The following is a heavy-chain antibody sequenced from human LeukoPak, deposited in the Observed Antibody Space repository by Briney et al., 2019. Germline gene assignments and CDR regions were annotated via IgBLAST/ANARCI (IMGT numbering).Heavy chain of an antibody. D-gene: IGHD6-19*01. Sequence: KSSQTLSLTCAVSGGSISSGGYSWSWIRQPPGKGLEWIGHIYNSGSAYYNPSLKSRVAISVDRSKNQFSLKLSSVTAADTALYYCASPCARIGCSGGWSSFDYWGRGTLVTVSS. CDR1: GGSISSGGYS. V-gene: IGHV4-30-2*01. CDR3: ASPCARIGCSGGWSSFDY. CDR2: IYNSGSA. J-gene: IGHJ4*02.